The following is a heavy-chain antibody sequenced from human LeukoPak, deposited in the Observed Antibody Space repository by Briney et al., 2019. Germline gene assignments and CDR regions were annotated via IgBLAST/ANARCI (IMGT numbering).Heavy chain of an antibody. CDR2: MNPNSGNT. Sequence: ASVKVSCKASGYTFTGYYMHWVRQAPGQGLEWMGWMNPNSGNTGYAQKFQGRVTMTRNTSISTAYMELSSLRSEDTAVYYCARVTGDYFDYWGQGTLVTVSS. CDR3: ARVTGDYFDY. D-gene: IGHD3-10*01. J-gene: IGHJ4*02. V-gene: IGHV1-8*02. CDR1: GYTFTGYY.